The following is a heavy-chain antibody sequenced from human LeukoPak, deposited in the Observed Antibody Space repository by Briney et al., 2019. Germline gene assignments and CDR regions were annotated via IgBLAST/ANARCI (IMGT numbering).Heavy chain of an antibody. V-gene: IGHV3-66*01. J-gene: IGHJ4*02. CDR1: GFSVSNNY. D-gene: IGHD2-15*01. Sequence: GGSLRLSCAASGFSVSNNYMSWVRQAPGKGLEWVSVIYSGGSTFYADSVKGRFTISRDNSKNTLYLQMSSLRAEDTAVYYCARDQSLLYFDYRGQGTLVTVSS. CDR3: ARDQSLLYFDY. CDR2: IYSGGST.